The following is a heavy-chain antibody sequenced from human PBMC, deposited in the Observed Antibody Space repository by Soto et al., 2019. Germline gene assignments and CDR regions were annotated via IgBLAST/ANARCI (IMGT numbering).Heavy chain of an antibody. CDR3: ARGSSRFQDPYYFYAMDV. CDR1: GVSFSSYW. D-gene: IGHD6-13*01. V-gene: IGHV3-7*03. J-gene: IGHJ6*02. CDR2: IKQDGSEK. Sequence: QPGGSVRLSCAASGVSFSSYWMSWVRQAPGKGLEWVANIKQDGSEKYYVDSVKGRFTISRDNAKNSLYLQMNSLQTEATAVYYCARGSSRFQDPYYFYAMDVWGQGTTVTVSS.